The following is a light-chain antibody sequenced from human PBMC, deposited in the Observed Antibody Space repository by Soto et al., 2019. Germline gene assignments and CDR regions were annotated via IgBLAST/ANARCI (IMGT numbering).Light chain of an antibody. V-gene: IGLV2-14*01. Sequence: QSALTQPASVSGPPGQSITISCTGTSSDVGGYNYVSWYQQHPGKAPKLTNYGVSKRPSGVSNRFSASKSGNTASLTISGLQAEDEADDYCSSYTSSSTVLFGGGTKLTVL. CDR1: SSDVGGYNY. CDR2: GVS. CDR3: SSYTSSSTVL. J-gene: IGLJ2*01.